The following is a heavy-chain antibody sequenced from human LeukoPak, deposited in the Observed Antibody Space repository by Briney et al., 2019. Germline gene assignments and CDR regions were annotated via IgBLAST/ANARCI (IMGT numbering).Heavy chain of an antibody. J-gene: IGHJ5*02. V-gene: IGHV4-34*01. D-gene: IGHD3-3*01. CDR1: GGSISSYY. Sequence: PSETLSLTCTVSGGSISSYYWSWIRQPPGKGLEWIGEINHSGSTNYNPSLKSRVTISVDTSKNQFSLKLSSVTAADTAVYYCARGWDVLRFLEWLSRRNWFDPWGQGTLVTVSS. CDR2: INHSGST. CDR3: ARGWDVLRFLEWLSRRNWFDP.